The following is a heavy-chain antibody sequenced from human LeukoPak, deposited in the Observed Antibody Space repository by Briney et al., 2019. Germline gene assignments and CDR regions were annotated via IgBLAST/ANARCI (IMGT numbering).Heavy chain of an antibody. Sequence: PSETLSLTCTVSGGSISSSSYYWGWIRQPPGKGLEWIGSIYYSGSTYYNPSLKSRVTISVDTSKNQFSLKLSSVTAADTAVYYCARHKTIFSPGEGNYFDYWGQGTLVTVSS. CDR3: ARHKTIFSPGEGNYFDY. V-gene: IGHV4-39*01. J-gene: IGHJ4*02. CDR1: GGSISSSSYY. D-gene: IGHD3-9*01. CDR2: IYYSGST.